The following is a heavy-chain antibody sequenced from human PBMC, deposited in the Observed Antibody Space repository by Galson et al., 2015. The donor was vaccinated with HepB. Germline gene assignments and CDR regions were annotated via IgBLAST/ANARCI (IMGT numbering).Heavy chain of an antibody. Sequence: SLRLSCAASGFTFSSYAMSWVRQAPGKGLEWVSAISGSGGSTPYADSVKGRFTISRDNSKNTLYLQMNSLRAEDTAEYYCAKCDYDYYYMAVWGKGTTVTVSS. CDR1: GFTFSSYA. CDR3: AKCDYDYYYMAV. J-gene: IGHJ6*03. V-gene: IGHV3-23*01. CDR2: ISGSGGST.